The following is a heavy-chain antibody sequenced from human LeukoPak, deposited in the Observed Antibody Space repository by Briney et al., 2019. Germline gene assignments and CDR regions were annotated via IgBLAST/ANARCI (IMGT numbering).Heavy chain of an antibody. V-gene: IGHV1-69*04. Sequence: SVKVSCKASGGTFSSYAISWVRQAPGQGLEWMGRIIPILGIANYAQKFQGRVTITADKSTSTAYMELSSLRSEDTAVYYCARVGPGGPFDYWGQGTLVTVSS. J-gene: IGHJ4*02. CDR2: IIPILGIA. CDR3: ARVGPGGPFDY. CDR1: GGTFSSYA. D-gene: IGHD1-26*01.